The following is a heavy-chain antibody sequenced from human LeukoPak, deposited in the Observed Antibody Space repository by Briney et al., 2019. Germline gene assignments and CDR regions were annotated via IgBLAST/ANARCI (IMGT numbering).Heavy chain of an antibody. CDR3: AKGSNFAFDN. D-gene: IGHD1-1*01. Sequence: GGSLRLSCAASGFSFSNFWMHWVRQAPGMGLVWVSQINPDGTAALYADSVKGRSTISRDNAKSTLYLQMNTLRADDTAVYYCAKGSNFAFDNWGQGILVTVSS. CDR2: INPDGTAA. CDR1: GFSFSNFW. V-gene: IGHV3-74*01. J-gene: IGHJ4*02.